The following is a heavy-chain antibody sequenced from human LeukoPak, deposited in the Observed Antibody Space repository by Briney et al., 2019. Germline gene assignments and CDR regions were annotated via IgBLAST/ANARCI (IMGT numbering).Heavy chain of an antibody. V-gene: IGHV1-69*04. Sequence: GASVEVSCKASGGTFSSYAISWVRQAPGQGLEWMGRIIPILGIANYAQKFQGRVTITADKSTSTAYMELSSLRSEDTAVYYCARGLTGEEFDYWGQGTLVTVSS. CDR2: IIPILGIA. J-gene: IGHJ4*02. CDR1: GGTFSSYA. CDR3: ARGLTGEEFDY. D-gene: IGHD1-20*01.